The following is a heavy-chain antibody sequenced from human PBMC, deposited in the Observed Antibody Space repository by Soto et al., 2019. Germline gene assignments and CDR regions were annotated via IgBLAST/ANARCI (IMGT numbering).Heavy chain of an antibody. Sequence: ASVKVSCKASGYTFTSYGISWVRQAPGQGLEWMGWISAYNGNTNYAQKLQGRVTMTTDTSTSTAYMELRSLRSDDTAVYYCARGCSGGSCYLPESFQHWGQGTLVTVSS. D-gene: IGHD2-15*01. CDR1: GYTFTSYG. CDR2: ISAYNGNT. J-gene: IGHJ1*01. CDR3: ARGCSGGSCYLPESFQH. V-gene: IGHV1-18*01.